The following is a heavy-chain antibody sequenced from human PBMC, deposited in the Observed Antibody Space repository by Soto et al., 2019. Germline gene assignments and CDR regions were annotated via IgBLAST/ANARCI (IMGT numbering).Heavy chain of an antibody. V-gene: IGHV3-48*03. J-gene: IGHJ4*02. CDR1: GFTFSSYE. CDR3: TSAEGYARFDF. Sequence: GGSLRLSCAASGFTFSSYEMNWVRQAPGKGLEWLSYISSSGSTIYYAADSVKGRFTISRDNAKNSLFLQMNSLRAEDTAVYYCTSAEGYARFDFWGQGTLVTVSS. CDR2: ISSSGSTI. D-gene: IGHD2-15*01.